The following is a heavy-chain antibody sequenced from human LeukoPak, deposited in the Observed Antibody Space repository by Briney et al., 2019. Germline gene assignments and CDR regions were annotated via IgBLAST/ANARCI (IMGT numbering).Heavy chain of an antibody. D-gene: IGHD3-22*01. CDR3: ASLYDSSGYYRFYGLVDY. V-gene: IGHV3-11*01. CDR1: GFSFSDYY. Sequence: GGSLRLSCAASGFSFSDYYMSWIRQAPGEGREGVSYISSSGSTTYYAGSVKGRFTITRDNAKNSLYLQMNSLRAEDTAVYYCASLYDSSGYYRFYGLVDYWGQGTLVTVSS. J-gene: IGHJ4*02. CDR2: ISSSGSTT.